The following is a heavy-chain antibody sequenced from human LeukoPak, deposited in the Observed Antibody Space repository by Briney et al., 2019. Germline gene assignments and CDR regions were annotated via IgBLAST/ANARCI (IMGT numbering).Heavy chain of an antibody. J-gene: IGHJ4*02. CDR1: GGSFSGYY. D-gene: IGHD3-3*01. CDR2: INHSGST. V-gene: IGHV4-34*01. CDR3: ARQDFWSGYYVDY. Sequence: PSETLSLTCAVYGGSFSGYYWSWIRQPPGKGLEWIGEINHSGSTNYNPSLKSRVTISVDASKNQFSLKLSSVTAADTAVYYCARQDFWSGYYVDYWGQGTLVTVSS.